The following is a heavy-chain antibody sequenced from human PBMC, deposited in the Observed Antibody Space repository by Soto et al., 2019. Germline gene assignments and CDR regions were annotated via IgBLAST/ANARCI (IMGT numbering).Heavy chain of an antibody. D-gene: IGHD6-13*01. CDR3: ARDQGVAAAGITWFDP. J-gene: IGHJ5*02. CDR2: IHSSGST. Sequence: QVQLQASGPGLVKPSETLSLTCTVSGASMNSYHWSWIRQPAGKGLEWIGHIHSSGSTNYNPSLKSRVTVSVDTSKNQCSMRLMSLTAADTAVYYCARDQGVAAAGITWFDPWGQGSLVTVSS. V-gene: IGHV4-4*07. CDR1: GASMNSYH.